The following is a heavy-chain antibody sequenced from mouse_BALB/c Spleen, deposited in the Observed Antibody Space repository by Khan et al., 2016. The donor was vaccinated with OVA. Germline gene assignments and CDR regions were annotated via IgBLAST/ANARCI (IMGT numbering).Heavy chain of an antibody. CDR2: INTYTGEP. CDR1: GYTFTNFG. D-gene: IGHD1-2*01. V-gene: IGHV9-3-1*01. Sequence: QIQLVQSGPELKKPGETVMISCKASGYTFTNFGMNWVKQAPGKGLQWMGWINTYTGEPTYADDFKGRFAFSLETSATTASLQINNLKNEDTATNCCARVANYWYLDVWGAGTPVTVSS. J-gene: IGHJ1*01. CDR3: ARVANYWYLDV.